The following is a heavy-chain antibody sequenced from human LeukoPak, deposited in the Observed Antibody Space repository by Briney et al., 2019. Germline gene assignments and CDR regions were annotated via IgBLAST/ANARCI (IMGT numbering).Heavy chain of an antibody. J-gene: IGHJ5*02. CDR1: GGSISSYY. CDR3: ARLYTRGYSNWFDP. V-gene: IGHV4-59*08. Sequence: SETLSLTCTVSGGSISSYYWSWIRQPPGKGLEWIGYIYYSGSTNYNPSLKSRVTISVDTSENQFSLKLSSVTAADTAVYYCARLYTRGYSNWFDPWGQGTLVTVSS. CDR2: IYYSGST. D-gene: IGHD5-18*01.